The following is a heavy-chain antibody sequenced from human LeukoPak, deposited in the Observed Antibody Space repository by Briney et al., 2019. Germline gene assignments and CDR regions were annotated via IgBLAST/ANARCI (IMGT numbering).Heavy chain of an antibody. CDR2: ISSSGSTI. CDR3: TREVGQYYDSSGFVD. Sequence: GGSLRLSCAASGFTFSSYEMNWVRQAPGKGLEWVSYISSSGSTIYYADSVKGRFTISRDNAKNSLYLQMNSLRDEDTAVYYCTREVGQYYDSSGFVDWGQGTLVTVSS. V-gene: IGHV3-48*03. D-gene: IGHD3-22*01. CDR1: GFTFSSYE. J-gene: IGHJ4*02.